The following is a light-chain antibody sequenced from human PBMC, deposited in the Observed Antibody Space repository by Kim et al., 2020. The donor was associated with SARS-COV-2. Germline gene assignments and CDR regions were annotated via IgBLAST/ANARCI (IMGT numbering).Light chain of an antibody. Sequence: DIQMTQSPSSVSASVGDRVTITCRASQDINTWLAWYQQKPGKAPDLLIYGASTLQSGVPSRFSGSGSGTDFTLTISSLQPEDSATYFCQQAHGFPLSFGGGTNVEI. J-gene: IGKJ4*01. CDR2: GAS. V-gene: IGKV1-12*01. CDR3: QQAHGFPLS. CDR1: QDINTW.